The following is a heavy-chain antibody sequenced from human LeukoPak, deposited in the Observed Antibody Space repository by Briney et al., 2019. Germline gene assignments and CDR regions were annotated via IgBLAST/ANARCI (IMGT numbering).Heavy chain of an antibody. J-gene: IGHJ4*02. CDR2: IYYSGST. CDR3: ASVTDSVFDY. D-gene: IGHD5-18*01. CDR1: GGSISSYY. V-gene: IGHV4-59*08. Sequence: SETLSLTCTVSGGSISSYYWSWIRQPPGKGLEWIGYIYYSGSTNYNPSLKSRVTISVDTSKNQFSLKLSSVTAADTAVYYCASVTDSVFDYWGQGTLVTVSS.